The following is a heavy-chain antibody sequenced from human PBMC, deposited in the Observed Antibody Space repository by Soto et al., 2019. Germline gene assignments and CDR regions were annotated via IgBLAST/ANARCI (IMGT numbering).Heavy chain of an antibody. Sequence: QVQLVESRGSVVQPGRSLRLSCAASGFPFTSYGMHWVREGPDKGLEWVAIISYDGSDKYYADSVKGRFTISRDNSKNTLYLQMNSLRPEDTALYYCVGGQYYFDYWGQGTLVIVSS. D-gene: IGHD3-16*01. V-gene: IGHV3-30*03. CDR3: VGGQYYFDY. CDR1: GFPFTSYG. J-gene: IGHJ4*02. CDR2: ISYDGSDK.